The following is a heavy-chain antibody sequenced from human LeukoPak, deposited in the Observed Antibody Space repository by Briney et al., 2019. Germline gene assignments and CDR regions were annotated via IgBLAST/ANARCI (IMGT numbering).Heavy chain of an antibody. CDR2: IRYDGSNK. J-gene: IGHJ3*02. CDR3: AKGPGDLWFGELSISDDAFDI. CDR1: GFTFSSYS. V-gene: IGHV3-30*02. Sequence: GGALRLSCAASGFTFSSYSMNWVRQAPGKGLEWVAFIRYDGSNKYYADSVKGRFTISRDNSKNTLYLQMNSLRAEDTAVYYCAKGPGDLWFGELSISDDAFDIWGQGTMVTVSS. D-gene: IGHD3-10*01.